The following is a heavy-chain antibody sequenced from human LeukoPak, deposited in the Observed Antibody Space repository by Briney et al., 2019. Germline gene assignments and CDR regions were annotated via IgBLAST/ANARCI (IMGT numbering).Heavy chain of an antibody. CDR1: SGSISSSIYY. Sequence: SETLSLTCTVSSGSISSSIYYWGWIRQPPGKGLEWIGNIYYSGSSYYNPSLKSRVTISVVTSKNQFSLKLSSVTAADTAVYYCARLGSNYYDSSGYYFDYWGQGTLVTVSS. V-gene: IGHV4-39*07. J-gene: IGHJ4*02. CDR2: IYYSGSS. D-gene: IGHD3-22*01. CDR3: ARLGSNYYDSSGYYFDY.